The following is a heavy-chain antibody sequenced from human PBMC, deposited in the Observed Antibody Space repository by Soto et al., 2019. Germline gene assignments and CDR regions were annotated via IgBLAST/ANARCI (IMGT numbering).Heavy chain of an antibody. CDR2: IYHSGST. V-gene: IGHV4-30-2*01. CDR3: ARDGDFYDSSGYYSHFDY. J-gene: IGHJ4*02. Sequence: SETLSLTCAVSGGSISSGGYSWSWIRQPPGKGLEWIGYIYHSGSTYYNPSLKGRFTISRDNAKNSLYLQMNSLRAEDTAVYYCARDGDFYDSSGYYSHFDYWGQGTLVTVSS. CDR1: GGSISSGGYS. D-gene: IGHD3-22*01.